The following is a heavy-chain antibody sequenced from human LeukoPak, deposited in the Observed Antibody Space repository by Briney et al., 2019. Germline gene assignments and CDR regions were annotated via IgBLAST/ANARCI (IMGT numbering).Heavy chain of an antibody. CDR3: ATNGYYCMDV. V-gene: IGHV4-4*02. Sequence: SETLSLICAVSGGPISSSTNWWSWVRQPPGKGLKWIGEIYHSGGTNYNPSLKSRITIDKSQNQFSLKVNSLTAADTAVYYCATNGYYCMDVWGKGTTVTVSS. CDR2: IYHSGGT. J-gene: IGHJ6*03. D-gene: IGHD2-8*01. CDR1: GGPISSSTNW.